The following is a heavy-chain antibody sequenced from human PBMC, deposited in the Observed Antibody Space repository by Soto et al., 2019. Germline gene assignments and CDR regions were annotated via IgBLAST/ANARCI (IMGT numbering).Heavy chain of an antibody. V-gene: IGHV1-3*01. CDR1: GYTFTSYA. CDR3: AFPYGDYVRNAFDI. D-gene: IGHD4-17*01. CDR2: INAGNGNT. J-gene: IGHJ3*02. Sequence: QVQLVQSGAEVKKPGASVKVSCKASGYTFTSYAMHWVRQAPGQRFEWMGWINAGNGNTKYSQKFQGRVTITRDTSASTAYMELSSLRSEDTAVYYCAFPYGDYVRNAFDIWGQGTMVTVSS.